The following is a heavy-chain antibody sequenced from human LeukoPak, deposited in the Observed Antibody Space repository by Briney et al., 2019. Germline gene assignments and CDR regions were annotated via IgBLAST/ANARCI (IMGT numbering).Heavy chain of an antibody. J-gene: IGHJ5*02. D-gene: IGHD3-9*01. V-gene: IGHV3-7*03. CDR2: IKQDGSEK. Sequence: GGSLRLSCAASGFTFSSYWMSWVRQAPGKGLEWVANIKQDGSEKYYVDSVKGRFTISRDNAKNSLYLQMSSLRAEDTAVYYCARRLRYFDWLLYDLDWFDPWGQGTLVTVSS. CDR3: ARRLRYFDWLLYDLDWFDP. CDR1: GFTFSSYW.